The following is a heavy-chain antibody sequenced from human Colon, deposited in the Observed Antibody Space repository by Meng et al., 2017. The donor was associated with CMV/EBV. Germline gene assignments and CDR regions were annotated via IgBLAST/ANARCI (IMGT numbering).Heavy chain of an antibody. J-gene: IGHJ4*02. CDR1: GFSLSTSGVG. Sequence: QTLSLTCTFSGFSLSTSGVGVGWIRQPPGKALEWLALIYWNDDKRYSPSLKSRLTITKDTSKNQVVLTMTNMDPVDTATYYCAHLSYDFYPLYYFDYRGQGTLVTVSS. D-gene: IGHD3-3*01. V-gene: IGHV2-5*01. CDR3: AHLSYDFYPLYYFDY. CDR2: IYWNDDK.